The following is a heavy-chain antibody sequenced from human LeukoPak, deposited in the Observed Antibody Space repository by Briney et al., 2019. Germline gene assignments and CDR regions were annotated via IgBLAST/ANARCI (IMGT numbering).Heavy chain of an antibody. CDR3: ARGSEEIFNDGFDY. Sequence: SETLSLTCTVSGGSVSSGSYYWSWIRQPPGKGLEWIGYIYYSGSTNYNPSLKSRVTISVDTSKNQFSLKLSSVTAADTAVYYCARGSEEIFNDGFDYWGQGTLVTVSS. D-gene: IGHD3-10*01. CDR1: GGSVSSGSYY. V-gene: IGHV4-61*01. J-gene: IGHJ4*02. CDR2: IYYSGST.